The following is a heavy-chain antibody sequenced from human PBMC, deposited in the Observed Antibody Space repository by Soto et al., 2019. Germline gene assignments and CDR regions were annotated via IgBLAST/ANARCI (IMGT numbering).Heavy chain of an antibody. V-gene: IGHV3-15*07. J-gene: IGHJ6*02. Sequence: PGGSLRLSCAASGFTFSNAWMNWVRQAPGKGLEWVGRIKSKTDGGTTDYAAPVKGRFTISRDDSKNTLYLQMNSLKTEDTAVYYCTTDPPGPDFWSGYPSNYYYYGMDVWGQGTTVTVSS. CDR1: GFTFSNAW. CDR3: TTDPPGPDFWSGYPSNYYYYGMDV. CDR2: IKSKTDGGTT. D-gene: IGHD3-3*01.